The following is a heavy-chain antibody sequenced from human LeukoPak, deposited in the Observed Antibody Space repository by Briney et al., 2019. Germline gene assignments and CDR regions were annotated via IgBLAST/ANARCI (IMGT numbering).Heavy chain of an antibody. D-gene: IGHD2/OR15-2a*01. CDR2: ISFDGSNK. J-gene: IGHJ4*02. CDR3: ARGRYFSPYYFDY. Sequence: GRSLRLSCAASGFSFSNYAMHWVRQAPGKGLEWVAVISFDGSNKYYADSVKGRFTISRDNSKNTLYPQINSLRAEDTAVYSCARGRYFSPYYFDYWGQGTLVTVSS. CDR1: GFSFSNYA. V-gene: IGHV3-30-3*01.